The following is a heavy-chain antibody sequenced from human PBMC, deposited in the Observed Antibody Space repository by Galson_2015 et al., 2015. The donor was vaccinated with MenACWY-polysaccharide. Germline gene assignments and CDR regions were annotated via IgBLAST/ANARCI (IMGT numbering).Heavy chain of an antibody. V-gene: IGHV4-30-2*01. D-gene: IGHD5-18*01. CDR2: IYHSGST. CDR1: GGSISSGGYS. Sequence: TLSLTCAVSGGSISSGGYSWRWIRQPPGKGLEWIGYIYHSGSTYYNPSLKSRVTISVDRSKNQFSLKLSSVTAADTAVYYCARVDTATYYGMDVWGQGTTVTVSS. CDR3: ARVDTATYYGMDV. J-gene: IGHJ6*02.